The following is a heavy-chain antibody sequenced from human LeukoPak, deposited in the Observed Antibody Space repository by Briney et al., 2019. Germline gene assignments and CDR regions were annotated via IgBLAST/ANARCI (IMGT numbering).Heavy chain of an antibody. CDR2: INHSGST. D-gene: IGHD3-22*01. CDR1: GGSFSGYY. Sequence: SETLSLTCAVYGGSFSGYYWSWIRQPPGKGLEWIGEINHSGSTNYNPSLKSRVSISVDTSKNQFSLKLSSVTAADTAVYYCATVHSSGFVDYWGQGTLVTVSS. CDR3: ATVHSSGFVDY. J-gene: IGHJ4*02. V-gene: IGHV4-34*01.